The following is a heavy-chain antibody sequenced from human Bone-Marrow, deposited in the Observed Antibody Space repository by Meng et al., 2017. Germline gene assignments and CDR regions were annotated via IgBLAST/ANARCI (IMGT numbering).Heavy chain of an antibody. V-gene: IGHV3-53*01. CDR1: GFTVSSNY. J-gene: IGHJ4*02. D-gene: IGHD3-22*01. CDR3: AKWARRPRGAWKYYYDSSGYTDY. Sequence: GESLKISCAASGFTVSSNYMSWVRQAPGKGLEWVSVIYSGGSTYYADSVKGRFTISRDNSKNTLYLQMNSLRAEDTAVYYCAKWARRPRGAWKYYYDSSGYTDYWGQGTLVTVSS. CDR2: IYSGGST.